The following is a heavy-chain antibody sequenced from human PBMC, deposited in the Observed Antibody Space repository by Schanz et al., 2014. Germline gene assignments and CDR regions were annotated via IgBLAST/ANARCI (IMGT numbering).Heavy chain of an antibody. J-gene: IGHJ4*02. Sequence: QVQLVQSGAEVKKPGSSVKVSCKASGGTFSSYAFSWVRQAPGQGLEWMGKIIPILGMENYAQKFQGRVTITADIFTSTAYMDLSSLRSDDTAVYYCVRDGDERLVVIFDQWGQGTLVTVSS. CDR2: IIPILGME. D-gene: IGHD3-22*01. CDR1: GGTFSSYA. CDR3: VRDGDERLVVIFDQ. V-gene: IGHV1-69*04.